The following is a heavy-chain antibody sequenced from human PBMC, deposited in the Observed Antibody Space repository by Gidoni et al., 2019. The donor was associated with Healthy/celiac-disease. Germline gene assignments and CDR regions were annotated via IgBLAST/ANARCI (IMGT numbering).Heavy chain of an antibody. CDR2: IYYSGST. D-gene: IGHD3-10*01. Sequence: QLQLQESGPGLVKPSETLSLTCTVSGGSISSSSYYWGWIRQPPGKGLEWIGSIYYSGSTYYNPSLKSRVTISVDTSKNQFSLKLSSVTAADTAVYYCARHRTGELFLFDYWGQGTLVTVSS. CDR1: GGSISSSSYY. V-gene: IGHV4-39*01. CDR3: ARHRTGELFLFDY. J-gene: IGHJ4*02.